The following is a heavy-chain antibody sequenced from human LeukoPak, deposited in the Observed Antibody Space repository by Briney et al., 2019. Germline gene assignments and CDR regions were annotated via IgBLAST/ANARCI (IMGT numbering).Heavy chain of an antibody. D-gene: IGHD6-13*01. CDR2: IYPGDSDT. CDR3: ARHLGSSSWYPYWYFDL. CDR1: GYSFTSYW. V-gene: IGHV5-51*01. J-gene: IGHJ2*01. Sequence: GESLKISCKGSGYSFTSYWIGWVRQMPGKGLEWMGIIYPGDSDTRYSPSFQGQVTISADKSISTAYLQWSSLKASDTAMYYCARHLGSSSWYPYWYFDLWGRGTLVTVSS.